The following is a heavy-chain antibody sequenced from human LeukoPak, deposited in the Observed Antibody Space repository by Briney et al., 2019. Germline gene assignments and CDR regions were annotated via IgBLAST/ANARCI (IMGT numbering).Heavy chain of an antibody. CDR3: ARDLGYDFWSGYYYYYYMDV. J-gene: IGHJ6*03. Sequence: GGSLRLSCAASGFTFSSYSMNWVRQAPGKGLEWVSYISSSSSTIYYADSVKGRFTISRDNAKNSLYLQMNSLRAEDTAVYYCARDLGYDFWSGYYYYYYMDVWGKGTTVTVSS. CDR1: GFTFSSYS. CDR2: ISSSSSTI. D-gene: IGHD3-3*01. V-gene: IGHV3-48*01.